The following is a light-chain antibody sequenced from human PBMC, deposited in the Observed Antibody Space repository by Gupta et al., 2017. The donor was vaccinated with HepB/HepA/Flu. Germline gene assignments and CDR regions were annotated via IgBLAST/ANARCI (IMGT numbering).Light chain of an antibody. CDR1: KNIRNY. V-gene: IGKV1-33*01. CDR2: DAF. CDR3: QQYPSFPT. Sequence: DIQMTQSPSALSASVGERVTITCQARKNIRNYLNWYQQKPGKAPKLIIYDAFNLEIGVPSRFSGSGSGTDFTFTINSLQPEDVATYYCQQYPSFPTFGPGTKVDIK. J-gene: IGKJ3*01.